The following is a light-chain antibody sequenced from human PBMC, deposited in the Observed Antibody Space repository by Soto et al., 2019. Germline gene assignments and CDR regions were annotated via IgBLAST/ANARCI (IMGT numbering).Light chain of an antibody. Sequence: EIVLTQSPATLSLSPGERATLSCRASQSVSSYLAWYQQKPGQAPRLLIYDASNRATGIPARFSGSGSGTDFTLTICSLEPEDFAVYYCQQRSNWLWTFGQGTRWIS. V-gene: IGKV3-11*01. CDR1: QSVSSY. CDR2: DAS. J-gene: IGKJ1*01. CDR3: QQRSNWLWT.